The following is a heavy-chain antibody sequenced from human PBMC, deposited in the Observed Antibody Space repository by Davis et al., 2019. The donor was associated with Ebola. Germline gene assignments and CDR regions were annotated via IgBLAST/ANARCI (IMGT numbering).Heavy chain of an antibody. Sequence: PSETLSLTCTVSDGSVSGHYWNWFRQPPGKGLEWIGFISGSGRTSYNPSLKSRVTISADTSKNQFSLNLSSVTAADTAVYYCTSGRTAGHGWGNWFDSWGRGILVTVSS. CDR2: ISGSGRT. D-gene: IGHD3-16*01. CDR1: DGSVSGHY. CDR3: TSGRTAGHGWGNWFDS. J-gene: IGHJ5*01. V-gene: IGHV4-59*02.